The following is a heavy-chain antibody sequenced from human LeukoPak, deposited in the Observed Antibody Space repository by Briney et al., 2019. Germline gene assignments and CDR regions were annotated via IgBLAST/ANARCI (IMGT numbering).Heavy chain of an antibody. D-gene: IGHD3-3*01. Sequence: SETLSLTCTVSGGSISSGGYYWSWIRQHPGKGLEWIGYIYYSGSTYYNPSLKSRVTISVDTSKNQFSLKLSSVTAADTAVYYCARSPYDFWSGYYKENWFDPWGQGTLVTVSS. CDR1: GGSISSGGYY. CDR2: IYYSGST. V-gene: IGHV4-31*03. J-gene: IGHJ5*02. CDR3: ARSPYDFWSGYYKENWFDP.